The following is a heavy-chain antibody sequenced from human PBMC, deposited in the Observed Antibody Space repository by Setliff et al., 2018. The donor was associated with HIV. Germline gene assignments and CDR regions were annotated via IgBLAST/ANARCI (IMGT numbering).Heavy chain of an antibody. Sequence: GGSLRLSCAASGFTFSNSAMHWVRQAPGKGLGWVAGISYDGSNKYYTDSVKGRFTISRDNSKNHFSLRLTSVTAADSAVYYCVRQGAVTGHSFDSWGPGALVTVSS. CDR1: GFTFSNSA. D-gene: IGHD6-19*01. CDR3: VRQGAVTGHSFDS. CDR2: ISYDGSNK. V-gene: IGHV3-30*04. J-gene: IGHJ4*02.